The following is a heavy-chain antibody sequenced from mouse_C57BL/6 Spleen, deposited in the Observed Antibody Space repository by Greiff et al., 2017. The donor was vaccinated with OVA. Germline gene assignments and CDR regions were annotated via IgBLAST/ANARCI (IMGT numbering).Heavy chain of an antibody. J-gene: IGHJ2*01. CDR2: IYPGSGST. D-gene: IGHD1-1*01. CDR1: GYTFTSYW. V-gene: IGHV1-55*01. CDR3: AREGVYYGSSLYYFDY. Sequence: QVQLQQPGAELVKPGASVKMSCKASGYTFTSYWITWVKQRPGQGLEWIGDIYPGSGSTNYNEKFKSKATLTVDTSSSTAYMQLSSLTSEDSAVYYCAREGVYYGSSLYYFDYWGQGTTLTVSS.